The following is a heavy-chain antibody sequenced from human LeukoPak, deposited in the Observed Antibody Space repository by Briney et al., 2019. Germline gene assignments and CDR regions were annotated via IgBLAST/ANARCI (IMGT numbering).Heavy chain of an antibody. CDR2: IFTSGST. D-gene: IGHD6-19*01. CDR1: GGPISSYY. Sequence: SETLSLTCTVSGGPISSYYCSWIRQPAGKGREWIVRIFTSGSTNYNPSLKSRVTISVDTSKNQFSLKLSSVTAADTAVYYCAGGLYYFDYWGQGTLVTVSS. V-gene: IGHV4-4*07. J-gene: IGHJ4*02. CDR3: AGGLYYFDY.